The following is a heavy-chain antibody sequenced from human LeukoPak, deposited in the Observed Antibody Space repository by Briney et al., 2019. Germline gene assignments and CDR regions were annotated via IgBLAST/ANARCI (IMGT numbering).Heavy chain of an antibody. J-gene: IGHJ4*02. CDR1: GGSISSSSYY. CDR3: ARDNYDSSGYSVRY. V-gene: IGHV4-39*07. Sequence: SETLSLTCTVSGGSISSSSYYWGWIRQPPGKGLEWIGSIYYSGSTYYNPSLKSRVTISVDTSKNQFSLKLSSVTAADTAVYYCARDNYDSSGYSVRYWGQGTLVTVSS. CDR2: IYYSGST. D-gene: IGHD3-22*01.